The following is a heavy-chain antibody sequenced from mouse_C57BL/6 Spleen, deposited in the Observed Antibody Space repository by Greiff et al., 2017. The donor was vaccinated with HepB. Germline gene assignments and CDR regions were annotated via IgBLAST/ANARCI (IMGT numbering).Heavy chain of an antibody. Sequence: EVQGVESGGGLVKPGGSLKLSCAASGFTFSSYAMSWVRQTPEKRLEWVATISDGGSYTYYPDNVKGRFTISRDNAKNNLYLQMSHLKSEDTAMYYCARDRGIYYGNYGGIFDYWGQGTTLTVSS. D-gene: IGHD2-1*01. CDR1: GFTFSSYA. J-gene: IGHJ2*01. CDR2: ISDGGSYT. CDR3: ARDRGIYYGNYGGIFDY. V-gene: IGHV5-4*01.